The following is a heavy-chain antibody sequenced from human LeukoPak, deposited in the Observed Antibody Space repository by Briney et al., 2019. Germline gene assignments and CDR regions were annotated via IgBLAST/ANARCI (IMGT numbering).Heavy chain of an antibody. CDR1: GFTFSSYG. CDR2: ISGSGGST. CDR3: AKVAGGSRFHFDY. V-gene: IGHV3-23*01. J-gene: IGHJ4*02. D-gene: IGHD2-15*01. Sequence: GGSLRLSCAASGFTFSSYGMSWVRQAPGKGLEWVSAISGSGGSTYYADSVKGRFTISRDNSKNTLCLQMNSLRAEDTAVYYCAKVAGGSRFHFDYWGQGTLVTVSS.